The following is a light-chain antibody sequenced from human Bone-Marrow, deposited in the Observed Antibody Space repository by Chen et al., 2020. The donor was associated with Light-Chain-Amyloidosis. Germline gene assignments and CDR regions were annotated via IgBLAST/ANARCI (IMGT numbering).Light chain of an antibody. CDR1: RSDFGPFNY. J-gene: IGLJ3*02. CDR2: DVN. CDR3: SSFAVSKIVL. Sequence: QSDLTQPPSASGSPGQSVTISCTGARSDFGPFNYVSWYQQHPGKAPKLIMFDVNRRPSGVPGRFSGSKSGNTASLTVSGLQPDDEADYYCSSFAVSKIVLFGGGTKLTVL. V-gene: IGLV2-8*01.